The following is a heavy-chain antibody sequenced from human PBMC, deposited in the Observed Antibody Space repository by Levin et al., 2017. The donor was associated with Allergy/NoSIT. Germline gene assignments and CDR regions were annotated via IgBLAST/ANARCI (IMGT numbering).Heavy chain of an antibody. Sequence: GGSLRLSCAASGFTVSSNYMSWVRQAPGKGLEWVSLIYPDGRTYYADSVKGRFTISRDNSKNKLHLQMNSLRAEDTAVYYGKRDVLSLGYIQSKDVWGQGTTVTVSS. D-gene: IGHD5-24*01. CDR1: GFTVSSNY. CDR3: KRDVLSLGYIQSKDV. V-gene: IGHV3-53*01. CDR2: IYPDGRT. J-gene: IGHJ6*02.